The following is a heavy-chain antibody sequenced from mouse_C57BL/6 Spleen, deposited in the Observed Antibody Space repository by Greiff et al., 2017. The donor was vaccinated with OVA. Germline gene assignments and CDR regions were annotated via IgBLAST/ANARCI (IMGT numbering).Heavy chain of an antibody. D-gene: IGHD2-12*01. CDR1: GYSFTDYH. Sequence: EVQLQQSGPELVKPGASVKLSCKASGYSFTDYHMNWVKQSNGKSLEWIGVINPNYGTTSYNQKFKGKATLTVDQSSSTAYMQLNSLTSEDSAVYYCARSHLRRDYYARDYWGQGTSVTVSS. CDR2: INPNYGTT. V-gene: IGHV1-39*01. J-gene: IGHJ4*01. CDR3: ARSHLRRDYYARDY.